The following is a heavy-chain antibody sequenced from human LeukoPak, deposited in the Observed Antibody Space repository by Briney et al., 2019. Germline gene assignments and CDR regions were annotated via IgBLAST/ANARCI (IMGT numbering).Heavy chain of an antibody. CDR3: ASTGPTVQYFDY. V-gene: IGHV1-46*01. D-gene: IGHD4-11*01. J-gene: IGHJ4*02. CDR2: IRPSDGST. Sequence: ASVKVSCTASGYTFSTFYVHWARQAPGQGLEWMGMIRPSDGSTRYAEKFQGRVTMTRDTSTSTVYMEVSRLKSEDTAVYYCASTGPTVQYFDYWGQGTLVTVSS. CDR1: GYTFSTFY.